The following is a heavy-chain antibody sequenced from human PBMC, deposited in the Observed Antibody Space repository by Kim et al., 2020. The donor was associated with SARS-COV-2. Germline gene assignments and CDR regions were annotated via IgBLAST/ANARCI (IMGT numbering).Heavy chain of an antibody. J-gene: IGHJ5*01. CDR3: GRDAGAQRGTGGFDS. V-gene: IGHV3-7*01. Sequence: GGSLRLSCAASGFTFSSFWMSWVRQAPGKGLEWVANIRQDGREINYVDSVKGRFTISRDNAKNSLYLQMNSLRVEDRAVYYCGRDAGAQRGTGGFDSWG. CDR1: GFTFSSFW. D-gene: IGHD7-27*01. CDR2: IRQDGREI.